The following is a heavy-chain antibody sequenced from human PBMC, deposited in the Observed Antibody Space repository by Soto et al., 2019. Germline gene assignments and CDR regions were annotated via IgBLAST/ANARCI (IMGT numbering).Heavy chain of an antibody. J-gene: IGHJ6*02. CDR3: AISFIAVAGRYYYYYGMDV. CDR1: GYTFTSYG. CDR2: ISAYNGNT. Sequence: ASVKGSCKASGYTFTSYGISWVRQAPGQGLEWMGWISAYNGNTNYAQKLQGRVTMTTDTSTSTAYMELRSLRSDDTAVYYCAISFIAVAGRYYYYYGMDVWGQGTTVTVSS. V-gene: IGHV1-18*01. D-gene: IGHD6-19*01.